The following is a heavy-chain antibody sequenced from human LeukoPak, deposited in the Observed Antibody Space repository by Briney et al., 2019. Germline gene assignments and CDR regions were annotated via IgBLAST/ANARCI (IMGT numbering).Heavy chain of an antibody. CDR2: MNPKSGDT. V-gene: IGHV1-8*03. J-gene: IGHJ6*03. Sequence: ASVKVSCKASGYIFIGYEINWVRQATGQGLEWMGWMNPKSGDTGYEQKFQGRVTITRDSSISTVYMELSSLRSEDTALYYCARGRYMDVWGKGTTVTVSS. CDR3: ARGRYMDV. CDR1: GYIFIGYE.